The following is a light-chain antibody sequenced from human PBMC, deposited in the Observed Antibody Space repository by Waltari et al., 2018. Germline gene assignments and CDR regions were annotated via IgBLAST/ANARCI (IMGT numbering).Light chain of an antibody. CDR3: NSYTSSYTYV. Sequence: QSALTQPASVSGSPGQSIPISCTGTSSAVGGYNFVSWYQQHPGKAPKLMIYGVSNRPSGVSSRFSGSKSGNTASLTISGLQAEDEADYYCNSYTSSYTYVFGTGTKVTVL. V-gene: IGLV2-14*03. CDR1: SSAVGGYNF. CDR2: GVS. J-gene: IGLJ1*01.